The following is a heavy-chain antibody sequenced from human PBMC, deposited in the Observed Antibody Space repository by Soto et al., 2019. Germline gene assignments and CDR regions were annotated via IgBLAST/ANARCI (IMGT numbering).Heavy chain of an antibody. CDR1: GGSFSGYY. V-gene: IGHV4-34*01. CDR2: INHSGST. J-gene: IGHJ5*02. Sequence: SETLSLTCAVYGGSFSGYYWSWIRQPPGKGLEWIGEINHSGSTNYNPSLKSRVTISVDTSKNQFSLKLSSVTAADTAVYYCARVKGFILPISYYYGPGSHPSFDPWGQGTLVTVSS. CDR3: ARVKGFILPISYYYGPGSHPSFDP. D-gene: IGHD3-10*01.